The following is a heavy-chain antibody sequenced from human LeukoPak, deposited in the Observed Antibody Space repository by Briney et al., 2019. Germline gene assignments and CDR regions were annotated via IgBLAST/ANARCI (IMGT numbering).Heavy chain of an antibody. V-gene: IGHV3-21*01. J-gene: IGHJ4*02. D-gene: IGHD3-22*01. CDR2: ISVRSNYI. CDR3: ARLRRNSDSSGYYYYYDY. CDR1: GYTFSSFS. Sequence: GGSLRLSCVASGYTFSSFSINWVRQAPGKGLEWVSSISVRSNYIYYADSVRGRFSISRDDARSSLYLQMDGLRGDDTAVYYCARLRRNSDSSGYYYYYDYWGQGTLVTVSS.